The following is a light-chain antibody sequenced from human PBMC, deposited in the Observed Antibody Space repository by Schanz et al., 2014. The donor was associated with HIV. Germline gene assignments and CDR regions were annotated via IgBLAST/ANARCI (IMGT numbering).Light chain of an antibody. CDR1: QSVSSSY. Sequence: EIVLTQSPGTLSLSPGERATLSCRASQSVSSSYLAWYQQKPGQAPRLLIYGASSRATGIPDRFSGSGSGTDFTLTISRLEPEDFAVYYCQQYGSSLPGASGQGTKVEIK. J-gene: IGKJ1*01. V-gene: IGKV3-20*01. CDR2: GAS. CDR3: QQYGSSLPGA.